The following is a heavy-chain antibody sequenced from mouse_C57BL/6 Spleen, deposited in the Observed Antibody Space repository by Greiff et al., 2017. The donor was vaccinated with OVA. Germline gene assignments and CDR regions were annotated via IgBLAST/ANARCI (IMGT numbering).Heavy chain of an antibody. J-gene: IGHJ4*01. Sequence: VQLQQSGPELVKPGASVKISCKASGYTFTDYYMNWVKQSHGKSLEWIGDINPNNGGTSYNQKFKGKATLTVDKSSSTAYMELRSLTSEDSAVYYCARRGAPLGAMDYWGQGTSVTVSS. CDR2: INPNNGGT. CDR3: ARRGAPLGAMDY. V-gene: IGHV1-26*01. CDR1: GYTFTDYY.